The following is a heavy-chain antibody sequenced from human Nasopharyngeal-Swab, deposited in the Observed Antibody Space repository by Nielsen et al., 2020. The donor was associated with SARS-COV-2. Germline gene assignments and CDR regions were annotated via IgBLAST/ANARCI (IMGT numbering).Heavy chain of an antibody. CDR2: IRYDGSNE. Sequence: GESLKISCAASGFTFSSYGMHRVRQAPGKGLEWVAFIRYDGSNEYYADSVKGRFTISRDNSKNTLYLQMNSLRAEDTAVYYCAKDSLEYSSSSTDYWGQGTLVTVSS. V-gene: IGHV3-30*02. CDR1: GFTFSSYG. CDR3: AKDSLEYSSSSTDY. D-gene: IGHD6-6*01. J-gene: IGHJ4*02.